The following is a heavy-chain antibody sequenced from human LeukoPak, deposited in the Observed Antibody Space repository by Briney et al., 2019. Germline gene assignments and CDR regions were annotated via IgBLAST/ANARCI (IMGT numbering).Heavy chain of an antibody. CDR2: IYPGDSDT. V-gene: IGHV5-51*01. J-gene: IGHJ4*02. Sequence: RGEPLKISCKGSGYSFTSYWIGWARQMPGKGLEWMGIIYPGDSDTRYSPSFQGQVTISADKSISTAYLQWSSLKASDTAMYYCARQSTSYDSSGYYYNYWGQGTLVTVSS. CDR1: GYSFTSYW. D-gene: IGHD3-22*01. CDR3: ARQSTSYDSSGYYYNY.